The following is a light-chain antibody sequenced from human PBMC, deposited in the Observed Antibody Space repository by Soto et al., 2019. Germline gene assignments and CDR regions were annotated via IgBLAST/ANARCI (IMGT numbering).Light chain of an antibody. CDR1: SSDVGGYNY. CDR3: SSYTSRTTQV. J-gene: IGLJ1*01. V-gene: IGLV2-14*01. Sequence: QSALTQPASVSGSPGQSITISCTGTSSDVGGYNYVSWYQQHPGEAPKLRIYDVSDRPSGVSNRFSGSKSDNTASLTISGLQAEDEADYYCSSYTSRTTQVFGTGTKLTVL. CDR2: DVS.